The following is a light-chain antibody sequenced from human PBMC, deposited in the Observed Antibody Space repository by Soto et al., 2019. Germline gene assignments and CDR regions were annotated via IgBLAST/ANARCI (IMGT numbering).Light chain of an antibody. V-gene: IGKV3D-20*02. CDR2: GTS. CDR1: QSVSSSY. J-gene: IGKJ4*01. CDR3: QQRSSWLT. Sequence: EMVLTQSPGTLSLSPGERASLSCRASQSVSSSYLAWYQQKPGQAPRLLIYGTSSRATGIPARFNGSGSGTDFTLTISSLEPEDFAVYYCQQRSSWLTFGGGTKVDIK.